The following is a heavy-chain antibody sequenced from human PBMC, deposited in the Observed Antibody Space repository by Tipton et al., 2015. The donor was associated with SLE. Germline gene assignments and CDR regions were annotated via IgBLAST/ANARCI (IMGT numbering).Heavy chain of an antibody. CDR2: IYHSGST. CDR1: GYSISSGYY. J-gene: IGHJ4*02. Sequence: TLSLTCTVSGYSISSGYYWGWIRQPPGKGLEWIGSIYHSGSTYYNPSLKSRAIISVDTSKNQFSLKLTSVTAAGTAVYYCARDQYQLGGIDYWGQGTLVTVSS. CDR3: ARDQYQLGGIDY. V-gene: IGHV4-38-2*02. D-gene: IGHD2-2*01.